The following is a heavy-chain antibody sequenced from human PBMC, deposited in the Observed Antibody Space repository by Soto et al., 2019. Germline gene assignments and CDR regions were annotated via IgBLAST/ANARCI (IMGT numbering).Heavy chain of an antibody. CDR1: GFIFSNYV. Sequence: EVQLVDSGGGLVQPGGSLRLSCAASGFIFSNYVMSWVRQAPGKGLEWVSSISASGGTSYYADSVKGRFTISRDNSKNTLYLRMNSLRAEDTAIYYCAKRPRALLTFDYWGQGTLVTVSS. D-gene: IGHD1-26*01. V-gene: IGHV3-23*04. CDR2: ISASGGTS. CDR3: AKRPRALLTFDY. J-gene: IGHJ4*02.